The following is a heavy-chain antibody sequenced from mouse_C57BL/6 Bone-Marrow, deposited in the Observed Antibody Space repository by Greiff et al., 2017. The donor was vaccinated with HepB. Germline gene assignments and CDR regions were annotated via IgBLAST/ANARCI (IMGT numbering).Heavy chain of an antibody. CDR1: GFTFSDYG. D-gene: IGHD1-1*01. Sequence: DVMLVESGGGLVKPGGSLKLSCAASGFTFSDYGMHWVRQAPEKGLEWVAYISSGSSTIYYADTVKGRFTISRDNAKNTLFLQMTSLRSEDTAMYYCARVDSITTVADFDYWGQGTTLTVSS. CDR2: ISSGSSTI. CDR3: ARVDSITTVADFDY. J-gene: IGHJ2*01. V-gene: IGHV5-17*01.